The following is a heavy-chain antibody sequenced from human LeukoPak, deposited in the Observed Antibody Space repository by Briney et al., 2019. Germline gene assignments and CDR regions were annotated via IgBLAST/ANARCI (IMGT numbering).Heavy chain of an antibody. V-gene: IGHV3-74*01. J-gene: IGHJ5*02. CDR1: GFTFSSYW. CDR3: ARELSRIAAPHRWFDP. D-gene: IGHD6-6*01. CDR2: INTDGSST. Sequence: PGGFLRLSCAASGFTFSSYWMHWVRQAPGKGLVWVSRINTDGSSTSYADSVKGRFTISRDNAKNTLYLQVNSLRAEDTAVYYCARELSRIAAPHRWFDPWGQGTLVTVSS.